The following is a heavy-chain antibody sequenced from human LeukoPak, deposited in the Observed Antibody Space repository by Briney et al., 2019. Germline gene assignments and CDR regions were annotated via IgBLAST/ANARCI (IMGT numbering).Heavy chain of an antibody. J-gene: IGHJ4*02. V-gene: IGHV1-24*01. CDR2: FDPEDGET. CDR3: ATGVPNYDILTGYYPISFDY. CDR1: GYTLTELS. D-gene: IGHD3-9*01. Sequence: ASVKVSCKVSGYTLTELSMHWVRQAPGKGLEWMGGFDPEDGETIYAQKFQGRVTMTEDTSTDTAYMELSSLRSEDTAVYYCATGVPNYDILTGYYPISFDYWGQGTLVTVSS.